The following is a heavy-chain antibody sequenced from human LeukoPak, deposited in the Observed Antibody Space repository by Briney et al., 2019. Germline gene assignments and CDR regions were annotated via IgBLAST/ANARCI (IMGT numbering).Heavy chain of an antibody. V-gene: IGHV3-49*03. D-gene: IGHD3-22*01. CDR2: IRSKADGGTT. J-gene: IGHJ4*02. CDR1: GFTFSDYA. CDR3: TGRYYYDSSGYYSFDY. Sequence: GGSLRLSCTASGFTFSDYAMSWFRQAPGKGLEWVGFIRSKADGGTTEYAASVKGRFTISRDDSKSIAYLQMNSLKTEDTAVYYCTGRYYYDSSGYYSFDYWGQGTLVTVSS.